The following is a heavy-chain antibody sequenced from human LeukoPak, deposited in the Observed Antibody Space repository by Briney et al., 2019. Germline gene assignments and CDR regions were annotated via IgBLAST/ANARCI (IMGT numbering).Heavy chain of an antibody. CDR2: IYYSGST. J-gene: IGHJ4*02. Sequence: PSETLSLTCTVSGGSINFFYWSWIRQPPGKGLEWIGYIYYSGSTNYNPSLKSRVTISVDTSKNQFSLKLSSVTAADTAVYYCARAGFDWLSQFDYWGQGTLVTVSS. V-gene: IGHV4-59*01. CDR1: GGSINFFY. D-gene: IGHD3-9*01. CDR3: ARAGFDWLSQFDY.